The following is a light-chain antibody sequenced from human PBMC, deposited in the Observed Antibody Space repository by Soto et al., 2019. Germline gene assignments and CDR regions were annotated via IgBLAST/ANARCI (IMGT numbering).Light chain of an antibody. CDR2: GAS. CDR1: QSISRN. Sequence: EIVMTQSPGTLSVSPGGRATLSCRASQSISRNLAWYQQRPGQAPRLLIYGASTRATGTPARFSGSGSGTAFTLTISSLQSEDFAVYFCQQYDTRHTFGGGTKVEIK. J-gene: IGKJ4*01. CDR3: QQYDTRHT. V-gene: IGKV3-15*01.